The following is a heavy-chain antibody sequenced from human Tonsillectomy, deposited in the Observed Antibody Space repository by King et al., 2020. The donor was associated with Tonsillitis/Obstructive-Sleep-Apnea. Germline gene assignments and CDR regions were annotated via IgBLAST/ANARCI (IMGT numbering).Heavy chain of an antibody. CDR3: ARRVTMVQGTFDY. D-gene: IGHD3-10*01. Sequence: QLQESGPGLVKPSETLSLTCTVSGVSISSSSYYWGWIRQPPGKGLEWIGRICYSGSTYHNPSLKSRVTISVDTSKNQVSLKLSSVTAADTAVYYCARRVTMVQGTFDYWGQGTLVTVSS. CDR1: GVSISSSSYY. V-gene: IGHV4-39*01. J-gene: IGHJ4*02. CDR2: ICYSGST.